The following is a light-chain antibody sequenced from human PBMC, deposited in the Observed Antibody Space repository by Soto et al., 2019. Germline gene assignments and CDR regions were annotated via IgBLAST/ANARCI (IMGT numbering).Light chain of an antibody. V-gene: IGKV1-39*01. CDR3: QHTYNIPLT. Sequence: DIQMTQSPSSLSASVGDRVTITCRASQSISTLLNWYQQKPGKAPKLLIYAASSLQSGVPSRFSGSGSGTDVTLTITSLQSEDFATYYCQHTYNIPLTFGQGTKVEMK. CDR2: AAS. J-gene: IGKJ1*01. CDR1: QSISTL.